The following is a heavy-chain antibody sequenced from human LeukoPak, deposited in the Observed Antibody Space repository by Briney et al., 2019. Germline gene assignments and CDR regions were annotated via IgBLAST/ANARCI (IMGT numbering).Heavy chain of an antibody. CDR2: IIPMFGAT. V-gene: IGHV1-69*13. J-gene: IGHJ1*01. D-gene: IGHD4-23*01. CDR1: GGTFSTYS. CDR3: ARGDYGGWAEYFLH. Sequence: ASVKVSCKASGGTFSTYSINWVRQAPGQGLEWMGGIIPMFGATNHALSFQGRVTFTADESTSTAYMELSSLRSEDTAVYYCARGDYGGWAEYFLHWGPGTLVTVSS.